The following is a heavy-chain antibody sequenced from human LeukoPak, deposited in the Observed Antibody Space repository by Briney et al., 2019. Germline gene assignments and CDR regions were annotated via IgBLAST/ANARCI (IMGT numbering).Heavy chain of an antibody. D-gene: IGHD4-17*01. CDR3: ARYRVTTYYYYYGMDV. J-gene: IGHJ6*02. V-gene: IGHV1-18*01. Sequence: ASVKVSCKASGYTFTSYGISWVRQAPGQGLEWMGWISAYNGNTNYAQKLQGRVTMTRNTSISTAYMELSSLRSEDTAVYYCARYRVTTYYYYYGMDVWGQGTTVTVSS. CDR2: ISAYNGNT. CDR1: GYTFTSYG.